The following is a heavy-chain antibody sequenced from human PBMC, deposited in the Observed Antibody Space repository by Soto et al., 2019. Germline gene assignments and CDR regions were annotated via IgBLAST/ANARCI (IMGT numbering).Heavy chain of an antibody. V-gene: IGHV1-18*01. J-gene: IGHJ4*02. CDR3: ARELGYCSSTSCSDFDY. D-gene: IGHD2-2*01. CDR2: ISAYNGNT. Sequence: ASVKVSCKASGYTFTSYGISWVRQAPGQGLEWMGWISAYNGNTNYAQKLQGRVTMTTDTSTSTAYMELRSLRSDDTAVYYCARELGYCSSTSCSDFDYWGQGTLVTVSP. CDR1: GYTFTSYG.